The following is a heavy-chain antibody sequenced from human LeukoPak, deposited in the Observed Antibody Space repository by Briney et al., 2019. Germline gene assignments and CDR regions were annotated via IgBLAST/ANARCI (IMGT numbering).Heavy chain of an antibody. D-gene: IGHD2-8*01. CDR1: GFTFSSYW. CDR3: ARAGFYNGLDY. CDR2: IKTDGSTV. V-gene: IGHV3-74*01. J-gene: IGHJ4*02. Sequence: GGSLRLSCTASGFTFSSYWMHWVRQAPEKGLVWVSHIKTDGSTVSYADSVKGRFTISRDNAKNTLYLQMNSLRAEDTAAYFCARAGFYNGLDYWGQGTLVTASS.